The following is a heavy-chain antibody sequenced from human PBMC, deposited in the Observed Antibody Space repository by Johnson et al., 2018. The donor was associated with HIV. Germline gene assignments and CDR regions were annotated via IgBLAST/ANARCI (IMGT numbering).Heavy chain of an antibody. CDR1: GFTFSSYG. J-gene: IGHJ4*03. D-gene: IGHD4-17*01. CDR3: ARAMYADDYGDY. V-gene: IGHV3-30*02. Sequence: VQVVESGGGVVQPGRSLRLSCAASGFTFSSYGMHWVRQAPGKGLEWVAFIRYDGSNKDFADSVKARFSISRDNSKNTLFLDMNSLRAEDTAVYYCARAMYADDYGDY. CDR2: IRYDGSNK.